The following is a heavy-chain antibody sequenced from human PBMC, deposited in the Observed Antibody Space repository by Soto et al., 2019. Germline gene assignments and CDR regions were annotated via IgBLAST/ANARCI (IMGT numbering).Heavy chain of an antibody. D-gene: IGHD3-22*01. CDR1: GGSVSSGGDY. Sequence: SETLSLTCTVSGGSVSSGGDYWSWIRQSPGKGLEWIGYISGSGSTGYNPSLKNRLTMSVDRSKNQFTLRLTSVTAADTAVYFCATESRSTYDYFDYWGQGTQVTVSS. CDR3: ATESRSTYDYFDY. J-gene: IGHJ4*02. CDR2: ISGSGST. V-gene: IGHV4-30-4*01.